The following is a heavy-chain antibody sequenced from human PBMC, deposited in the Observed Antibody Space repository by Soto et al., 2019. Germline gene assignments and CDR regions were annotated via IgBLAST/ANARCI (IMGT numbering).Heavy chain of an antibody. J-gene: IGHJ6*02. V-gene: IGHV1-18*01. D-gene: IGHD3-3*01. Sequence: ASVKVSCKASGYTFTSYGISWVRQAPGQGLQWMGWISAYNGNTNYAQKLQGRVTMTTDTSTSTAYMELRSMRSDDTAVYYCASDTIFGEVTPMDVWGQGITVTVSS. CDR2: ISAYNGNT. CDR3: ASDTIFGEVTPMDV. CDR1: GYTFTSYG.